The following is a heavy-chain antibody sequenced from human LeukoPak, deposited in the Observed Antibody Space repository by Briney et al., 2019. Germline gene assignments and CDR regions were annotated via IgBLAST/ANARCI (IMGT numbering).Heavy chain of an antibody. CDR1: GGSISSYY. J-gene: IGHJ6*03. D-gene: IGHD6-19*01. V-gene: IGHV4-59*01. CDR3: ARVAVAPGYYYYYMDV. Sequence: SETLSLTCTVSGGSISSYYWSWIRQPPGKGLEWIGYIYYSGSTNYNPSLKSRVTISVDTSKNQFSLKLSSVTAADTAVYYCARVAVAPGYYYYYMDVWGKGTTVTISS. CDR2: IYYSGST.